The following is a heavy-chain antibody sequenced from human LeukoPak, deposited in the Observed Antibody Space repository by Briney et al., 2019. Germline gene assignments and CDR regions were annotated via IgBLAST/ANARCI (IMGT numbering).Heavy chain of an antibody. CDR2: IKQDGSEK. J-gene: IGHJ4*02. Sequence: PGGSLRLSCVGSGFTFGSYWMTWVRQAPGKGLEWVANIKQDGSEKYYVDSVKGRFTISRDNAKNSLYLQMNSLRAEDTAVYYCARSKSWIQLWFDFWGQGTLVTVSS. CDR1: GFTFGSYW. D-gene: IGHD5-18*01. CDR3: ARSKSWIQLWFDF. V-gene: IGHV3-7*01.